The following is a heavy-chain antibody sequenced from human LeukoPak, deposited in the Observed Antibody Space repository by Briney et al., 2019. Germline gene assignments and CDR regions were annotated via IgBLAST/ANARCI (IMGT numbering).Heavy chain of an antibody. Sequence: GGSLRLSCAASGFTFSNYAMSWVRQAPGKGLEWVSVISDSGGSTNFADSVKGRFTSSRDNSKNTLYLQMHSLRVEDTAVYYCAQGRLGYSYGAFDHWGQGTLVTVSS. CDR2: ISDSGGST. J-gene: IGHJ4*02. D-gene: IGHD5-18*01. CDR3: AQGRLGYSYGAFDH. CDR1: GFTFSNYA. V-gene: IGHV3-23*01.